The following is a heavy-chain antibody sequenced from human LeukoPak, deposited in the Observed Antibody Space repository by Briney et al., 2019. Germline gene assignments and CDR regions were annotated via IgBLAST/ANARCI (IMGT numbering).Heavy chain of an antibody. J-gene: IGHJ3*02. V-gene: IGHV1-2*02. CDR2: INPNSGGT. CDR1: GYTFTGYY. CDR3: ARKAEWLSDAFDI. Sequence: ASVKVSCKASGYTFTGYYMHWVRQAPGQGLDWMGWINPNSGGTNYAQKFQGRVTMTRDTSISTAYMELSRLRSDDTAVYYCARKAEWLSDAFDIWGQGTMVTVSS. D-gene: IGHD3-3*01.